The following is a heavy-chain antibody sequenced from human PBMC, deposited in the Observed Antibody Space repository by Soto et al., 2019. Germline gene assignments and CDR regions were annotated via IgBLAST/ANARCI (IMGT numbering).Heavy chain of an antibody. V-gene: IGHV3-7*04. D-gene: IGHD4-4*01. CDR3: ARGGYDYSNPFDY. CDR1: GFTFNRYW. J-gene: IGHJ4*02. Sequence: EVQLVESGGGLVQPGGSLRLSCAASGFTFNRYWMKWVRQAPGWGLEWMGNINQDGSEKHYVDSVKGRFTISRDNAKDSVYLQMNSLKAEDTAMYYCARGGYDYSNPFDYWGQGTLVTVSS. CDR2: INQDGSEK.